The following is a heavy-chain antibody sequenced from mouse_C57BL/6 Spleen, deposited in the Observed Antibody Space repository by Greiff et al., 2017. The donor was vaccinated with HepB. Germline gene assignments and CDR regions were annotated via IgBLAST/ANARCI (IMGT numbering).Heavy chain of an antibody. Sequence: EVKLQQSGPELVKPGASVKMSCKASGYTFTDYNMHWVKQSHGKSLEWIGYIHPNNGGTSYNQKFKGKATLTVNKSSSTAYMELRSLTSEDSAVYYGSSGIYYVYDAYYFAYWGQGTTLTVSS. J-gene: IGHJ2*01. CDR3: SSGIYYVYDAYYFAY. D-gene: IGHD2-2*01. CDR1: GYTFTDYN. V-gene: IGHV1-22*01. CDR2: IHPNNGGT.